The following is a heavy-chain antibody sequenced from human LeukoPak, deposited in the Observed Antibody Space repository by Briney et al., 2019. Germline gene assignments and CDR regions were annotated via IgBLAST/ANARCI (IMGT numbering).Heavy chain of an antibody. Sequence: GESLKISCKGSGYSFTSYWISWVRQMPGKGLEWMGRIDPSDSYTNYSPSFQGQVTISADKSISTAYLQWSSLKASDTAMYYCARRVGATGWFDPWGQGTLVTVSS. J-gene: IGHJ5*02. D-gene: IGHD1-26*01. CDR3: ARRVGATGWFDP. CDR1: GYSFTSYW. V-gene: IGHV5-10-1*01. CDR2: IDPSDSYT.